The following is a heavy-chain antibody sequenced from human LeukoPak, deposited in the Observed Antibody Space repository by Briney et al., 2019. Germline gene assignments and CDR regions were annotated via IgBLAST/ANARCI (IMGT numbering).Heavy chain of an antibody. Sequence: GGSLRLSCAASGFTFSSYGMHSVRQAPGKGLEWVAFIRYDGSNKYYADSVKGRFTLSRDNSKNTLYLQMNSLRDEDTAVYYCARDPGAGTDYWGQGTLVTVSS. J-gene: IGHJ4*02. CDR3: ARDPGAGTDY. V-gene: IGHV3-30*02. CDR2: IRYDGSNK. CDR1: GFTFSSYG.